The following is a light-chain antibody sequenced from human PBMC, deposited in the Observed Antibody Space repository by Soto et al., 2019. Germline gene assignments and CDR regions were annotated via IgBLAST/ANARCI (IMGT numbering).Light chain of an antibody. CDR3: CSYAGSYTLV. Sequence: SVLSQPRSVSGSPGQSVTISCTGTSSDVGGYNYVSWYQQHPGKAPKLMIYDVNKRPSGVPDRFSGSKSGNTASLTISGLQAEDEADYYCCSYAGSYTLVFGTGTKVTLL. V-gene: IGLV2-11*01. CDR1: SSDVGGYNY. CDR2: DVN. J-gene: IGLJ1*01.